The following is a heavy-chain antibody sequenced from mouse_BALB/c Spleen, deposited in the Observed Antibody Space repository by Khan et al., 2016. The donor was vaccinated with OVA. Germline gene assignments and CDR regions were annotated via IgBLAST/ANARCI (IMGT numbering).Heavy chain of an antibody. Sequence: EVQLQESGPGLVKPSQSLSLTCTVSGYSITSDYAWNWIRQSAGNILEWMGYISDSGNTRYTPSLKKRIDITLYTSENQYFLQLNSVTIEDTAAYYGAKIYGGDIDYWGQGTTLTVSS. J-gene: IGHJ2*01. CDR2: ISDSGNT. V-gene: IGHV3-2*02. CDR1: GYSITSDYA. CDR3: AKIYGGDIDY. D-gene: IGHD3-3*01.